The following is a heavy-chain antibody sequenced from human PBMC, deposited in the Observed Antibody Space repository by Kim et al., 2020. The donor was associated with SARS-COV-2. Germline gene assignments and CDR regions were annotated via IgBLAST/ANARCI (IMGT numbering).Heavy chain of an antibody. D-gene: IGHD6-25*01. Sequence: NPSLKCRVAISVDTSKNQFSLKLSSVTAADTAVYYCARGGYGSGYYGMDVWGQGTTVTVSS. V-gene: IGHV4-59*09. CDR3: ARGGYGSGYYGMDV. J-gene: IGHJ6*02.